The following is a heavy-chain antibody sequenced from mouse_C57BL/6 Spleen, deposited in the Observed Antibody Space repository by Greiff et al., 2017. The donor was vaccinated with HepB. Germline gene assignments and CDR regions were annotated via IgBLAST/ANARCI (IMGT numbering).Heavy chain of an antibody. CDR3: TRSDDGYYRYWFAY. CDR1: GYTFTDYE. V-gene: IGHV1-15*01. J-gene: IGHJ3*01. D-gene: IGHD2-3*01. Sequence: VQGVESGAELVRPGASVTLSCKASGYTFTDYEMHWVKQTPVHGLEWIGAIDPETGGTAYNQKFKGKAILTADKSSSTASMEIRSLTSEDSAVYYCTRSDDGYYRYWFAYWGQGTLVTVSA. CDR2: IDPETGGT.